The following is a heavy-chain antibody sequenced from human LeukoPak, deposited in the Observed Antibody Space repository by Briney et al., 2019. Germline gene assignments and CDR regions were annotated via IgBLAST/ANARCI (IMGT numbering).Heavy chain of an antibody. Sequence: PSETLSLTCAVYGGSFSGYYWSWILQPPGKGLEWTVEINHSGSTNYNPSLKSRVTISVDRSKNQFSLKLSSVTAADTAVYYCAARIALAVYYFDYWGQGTLVTVSS. V-gene: IGHV4-34*01. J-gene: IGHJ4*02. CDR1: GGSFSGYY. CDR2: INHSGST. CDR3: AARIALAVYYFDY. D-gene: IGHD6-19*01.